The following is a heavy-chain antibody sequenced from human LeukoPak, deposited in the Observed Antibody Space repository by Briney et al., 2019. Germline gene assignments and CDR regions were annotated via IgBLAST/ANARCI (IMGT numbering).Heavy chain of an antibody. CDR2: IIPIFGTA. J-gene: IGHJ4*02. CDR3: ARGAVAGDYYDSSEPFDY. Sequence: ASVKVSCKASGGAFSSYAISWVRQAPGQGLEWMGGIIPIFGTANYAQKFQGRVTITADKSTSTAYMELSSLRSEDTAVYYCARGAVAGDYYDSSEPFDYWGQGTLVTVSS. V-gene: IGHV1-69*06. CDR1: GGAFSSYA. D-gene: IGHD3-22*01.